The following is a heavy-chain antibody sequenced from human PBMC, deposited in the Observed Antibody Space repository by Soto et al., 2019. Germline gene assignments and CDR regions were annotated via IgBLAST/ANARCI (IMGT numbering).Heavy chain of an antibody. D-gene: IGHD6-13*01. CDR2: ISKSGGGT. CDR1: GFTFSNYA. Sequence: EVQLLESGGGLVQPGGSLRLSCAASGFTFSNYAMSWVRQAPGKGLEWVSSISKSGGGTYYADSVKGRFTISRANSKNTLYLQMNSLKAEDTAVYSCAKTSSLFDYWGQGTLVTVSS. J-gene: IGHJ4*02. CDR3: AKTSSLFDY. V-gene: IGHV3-23*01.